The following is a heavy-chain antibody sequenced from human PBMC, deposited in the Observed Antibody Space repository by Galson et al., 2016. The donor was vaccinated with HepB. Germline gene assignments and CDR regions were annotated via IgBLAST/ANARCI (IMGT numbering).Heavy chain of an antibody. V-gene: IGHV3-23*01. D-gene: IGHD1-26*01. CDR2: ISGSGGST. Sequence: SLRLSCAASGFTFSSYAMSWVRQAPGKGLECVSSISGSGGSTSYADSVKGRFTISRDNSKNTLYLQLSSLRAEDTAVYYCAKAGGATRGSVDYWGQGTLVTVSP. J-gene: IGHJ4*02. CDR3: AKAGGATRGSVDY. CDR1: GFTFSSYA.